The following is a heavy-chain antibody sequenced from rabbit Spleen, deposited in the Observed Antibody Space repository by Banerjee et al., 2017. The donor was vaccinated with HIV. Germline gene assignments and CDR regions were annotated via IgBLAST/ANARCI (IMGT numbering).Heavy chain of an antibody. CDR2: IYAGDSGTA. J-gene: IGHJ3*01. D-gene: IGHD4-1*01. CDR1: GFSANNIYY. CDR3: ARDLDGVIGWNFGW. Sequence: QSLEESGGDLVKPGASLTLTCTASGFSANNIYYMCWVRQTPGKGLEWVACIYAGDSGTAYYANWAKGRFTISKTSSTTVTLQMTSLTAADTATYFCARDLDGVIGWNFGWWGQGTLVTVS. V-gene: IGHV1S40*01.